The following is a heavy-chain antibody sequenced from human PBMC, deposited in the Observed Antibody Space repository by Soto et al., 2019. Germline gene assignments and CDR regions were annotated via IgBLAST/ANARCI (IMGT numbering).Heavy chain of an antibody. V-gene: IGHV4-39*01. D-gene: IGHD1-1*01. Sequence: HLQESGPGLVKPSGTLSLTCSVSGGSVSIPNYYWAWVRQSPGKGLEWIASIYFGGTTYYNPSLKSRGSIFIDTSTNQFSLNLTSVTAADSSIYFCARHGRVQLRPFDYWGQGIQVAVSS. J-gene: IGHJ4*02. CDR3: ARHGRVQLRPFDY. CDR1: GGSVSIPNYY. CDR2: IYFGGTT.